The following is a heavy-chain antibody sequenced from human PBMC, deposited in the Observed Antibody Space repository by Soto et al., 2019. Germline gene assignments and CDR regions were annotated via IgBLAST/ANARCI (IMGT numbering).Heavy chain of an antibody. Sequence: ASVKVSCKASGYTFNSYYMHWARQAPGQGLEWMGIINPSGGSTSYAQKFQGRVTMTRDTSTSTVYMELSSLRSEDTAVYYCARDNTPLNSGYDFDAFDIWGQGTMDTVSS. D-gene: IGHD5-12*01. V-gene: IGHV1-46*02. J-gene: IGHJ3*02. CDR2: INPSGGST. CDR1: GYTFNSYY. CDR3: ARDNTPLNSGYDFDAFDI.